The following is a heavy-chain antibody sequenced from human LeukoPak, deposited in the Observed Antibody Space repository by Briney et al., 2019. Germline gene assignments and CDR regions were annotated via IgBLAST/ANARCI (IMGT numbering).Heavy chain of an antibody. CDR1: GFASNGYP. D-gene: IGHD1/OR15-1a*01. CDR3: ARAGGAWSRTHYYYFMDV. V-gene: IGHV3-30*01. CDR2: MSYVQGDV. Sequence: GRSLRLSCAASGFASNGYPMYWVRQAPGKGLEWVALMSYVQGDVLYADSVKGRFTISRDDSNNTLYLQMNSLRPEDTAVFYCARAGGAWSRTHYYYFMDVWGRGTTVTVSS. J-gene: IGHJ6*03.